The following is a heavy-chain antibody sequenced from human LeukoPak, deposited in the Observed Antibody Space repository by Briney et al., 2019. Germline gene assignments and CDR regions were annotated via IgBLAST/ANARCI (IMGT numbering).Heavy chain of an antibody. CDR2: ISSSGSYI. J-gene: IGHJ4*02. CDR3: ARKYCSTTSCLFDN. V-gene: IGHV3-21*01. CDR1: GFTVSSYS. D-gene: IGHD2-2*01. Sequence: NPGGSLTLSCAASGFTVSSYSMSWVRQAPGKGLEWVSSISSSGSYIYYADSVKGRFTISRDNAKNSLYLQMNSLRAEDTAVYYCARKYCSTTSCLFDNWGQGTLVTVSS.